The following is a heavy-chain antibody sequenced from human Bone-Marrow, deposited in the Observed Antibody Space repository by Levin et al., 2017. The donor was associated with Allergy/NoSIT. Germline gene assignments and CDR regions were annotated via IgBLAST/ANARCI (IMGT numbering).Heavy chain of an antibody. Sequence: PSETLSLTCTVSGGSISSYYWSWIRQPPGKGLEWIGYIYYSGSTNYNPSLKSRVTISVDTSKNQFSLKLSSVTAADTAVYYCARDPTVTTYYYYGMDVWGQGTTVTVSS. CDR3: ARDPTVTTYYYYGMDV. D-gene: IGHD4-17*01. CDR1: GGSISSYY. CDR2: IYYSGST. V-gene: IGHV4-59*01. J-gene: IGHJ6*02.